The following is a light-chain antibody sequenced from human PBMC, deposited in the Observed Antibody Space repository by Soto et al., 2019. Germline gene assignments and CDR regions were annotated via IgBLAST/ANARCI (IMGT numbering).Light chain of an antibody. CDR1: SSDLGGYKY. J-gene: IGLJ1*01. V-gene: IGLV2-14*01. CDR2: EVS. CDR3: SSYTSSNSLDV. Sequence: QLVLTQPASVSGSPGQSITISCTGTSSDLGGYKYVSWYQQHPGKAPKLIIYEVSIRPSGVSNRFSGSKSGNTASLTISGLRAEDEAAYYCSSYTSSNSLDVFGTGTKLTVL.